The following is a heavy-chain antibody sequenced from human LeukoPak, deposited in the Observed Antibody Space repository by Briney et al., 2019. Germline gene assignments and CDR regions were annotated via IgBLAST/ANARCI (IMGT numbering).Heavy chain of an antibody. CDR1: GGSFSGHY. V-gene: IGHV4-34*01. D-gene: IGHD1-7*01. Sequence: PSEILSLTCAVYGGSFSGHYWTWIRQPPGKGLEWIGEINHSGSTNYNPSLKSRVTISVDTSKNQFSLKLSSVTAADTAVYYCARGYPYNWNYRRSYYYYMDVWGKGTTVTVSS. CDR3: ARGYPYNWNYRRSYYYYMDV. CDR2: INHSGST. J-gene: IGHJ6*03.